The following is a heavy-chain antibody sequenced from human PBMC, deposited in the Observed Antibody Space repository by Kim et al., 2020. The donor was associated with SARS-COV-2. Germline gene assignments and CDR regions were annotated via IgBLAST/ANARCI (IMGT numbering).Heavy chain of an antibody. CDR2: INHSGST. V-gene: IGHV4-34*01. Sequence: SETLSLTCAVYGGSFSGYYWSWIRQPPGKGLEWIGEINHSGSTNYNPSLKSRVTISVDTSKNQFSLKLSSVTAADTAVYYCARRLSMIVVGRGDWFDPWGQGTLVTVSS. J-gene: IGHJ5*02. D-gene: IGHD3-22*01. CDR1: GGSFSGYY. CDR3: ARRLSMIVVGRGDWFDP.